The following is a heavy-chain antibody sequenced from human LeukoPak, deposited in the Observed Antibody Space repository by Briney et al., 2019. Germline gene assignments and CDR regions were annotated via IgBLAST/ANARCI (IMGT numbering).Heavy chain of an antibody. CDR2: IKQDGSEK. D-gene: IGHD3-22*01. V-gene: IGHV3-7*04. Sequence: GWSLRLSCAACGFTFSSYWMSGVRQAPGKGLEWVANIKQDGSEKYYVESVKGRFTISRDNAKNSLYLQMNSLRAGDTAVYYCAGGYYDTYLFDYWGQGTLVTVSS. CDR3: AGGYYDTYLFDY. CDR1: GFTFSSYW. J-gene: IGHJ4*02.